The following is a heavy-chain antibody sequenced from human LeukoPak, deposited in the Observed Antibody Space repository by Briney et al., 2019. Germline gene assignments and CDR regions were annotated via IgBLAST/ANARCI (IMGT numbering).Heavy chain of an antibody. CDR3: VTGGDFSYAH. V-gene: IGHV3-30*01. CDR1: GFTFTAYA. Sequence: PGRPLSLSCVASGFTFTAYAMHWVRQPPGKGLEWVAVAPHEGGDNYYADSVKGRFTISRDNGKNSLYLQMNSLRTEDTAVYFCVTGGDFSYAHWGQGTLVTVSS. D-gene: IGHD2-21*01. CDR2: APHEGGDN. J-gene: IGHJ4*02.